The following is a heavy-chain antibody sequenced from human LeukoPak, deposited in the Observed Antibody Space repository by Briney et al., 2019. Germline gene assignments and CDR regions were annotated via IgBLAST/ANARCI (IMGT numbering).Heavy chain of an antibody. CDR1: GDSVSSNNVA. V-gene: IGHV6-1*01. CDR3: ARGVEPNANYYYFYYMDV. J-gene: IGHJ6*03. D-gene: IGHD1-1*01. CDR2: TYYRSKWYN. Sequence: SQTLSLTCAISGDSVSSNNVAWNWIRQSPSRGLEWLGRTYYRSKWYNGYAVSVKSRVTINPDTSKNQFSLQLNSVTPEDTAVYYCARGVEPNANYYYFYYMDVWGKGTTVTVSS.